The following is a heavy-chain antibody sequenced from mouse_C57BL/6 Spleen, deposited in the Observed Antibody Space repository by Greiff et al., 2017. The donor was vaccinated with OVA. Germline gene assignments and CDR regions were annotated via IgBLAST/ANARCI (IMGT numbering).Heavy chain of an antibody. CDR3: ARSYSNYGYFDY. CDR1: GYTFTSYW. D-gene: IGHD2-5*01. V-gene: IGHV1-61*01. CDR2: IYPSDSET. J-gene: IGHJ2*01. Sequence: VQLQQPGAELVRPGSSVKLSCKASGYTFTSYWMDWVKQRPGQGLEWIGNIYPSDSETHYNQKFKDKATLTVDKSSSTAYMQLSSLTSEDSAVYYCARSYSNYGYFDYWGQGTTLTVSS.